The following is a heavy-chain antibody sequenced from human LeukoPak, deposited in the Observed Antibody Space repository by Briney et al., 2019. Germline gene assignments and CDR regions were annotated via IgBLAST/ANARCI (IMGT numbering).Heavy chain of an antibody. Sequence: GGSLRLSCAASGFTFSSYGMHWVRQAPGKGLEWVAFIRYDGSNKYYADSVKGRFTISRGNSKNTLYLQMNSLRAEDTAVYYCAKDLRGTMVRGAPFDYWGQGTLVTVSS. CDR2: IRYDGSNK. V-gene: IGHV3-30*02. CDR1: GFTFSSYG. D-gene: IGHD3-10*01. CDR3: AKDLRGTMVRGAPFDY. J-gene: IGHJ4*02.